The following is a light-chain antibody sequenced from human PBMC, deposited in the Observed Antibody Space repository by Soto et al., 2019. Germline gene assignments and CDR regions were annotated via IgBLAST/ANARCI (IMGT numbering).Light chain of an antibody. CDR3: SSSTNSSTPFV. V-gene: IGLV2-14*01. CDR2: EVS. Sequence: QPALTQPASVSGSPGQSITISCTRTSGDVGDYNFVSWYQHHPGTAPKLMIYEVSNRPSRISNRFSGSMSGNTASLTISGLQAEDEADYYCSSSTNSSTPFVFGTGTKVTVL. J-gene: IGLJ1*01. CDR1: SGDVGDYNF.